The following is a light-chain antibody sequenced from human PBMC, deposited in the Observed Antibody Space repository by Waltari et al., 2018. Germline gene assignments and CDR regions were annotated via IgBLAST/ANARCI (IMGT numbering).Light chain of an antibody. J-gene: IGLJ3*02. Sequence: QSALTQPASVSGSPGQSITISCTGTSSDIGAYNLVSWYQQHPGKAPKVIIYGVTERPSGVSDRVSGSKSANTASLTISGRQAEDEADYYCCSYADGTTSVFGGGTKVTVL. V-gene: IGLV2-23*02. CDR2: GVT. CDR3: CSYADGTTSV. CDR1: SSDIGAYNL.